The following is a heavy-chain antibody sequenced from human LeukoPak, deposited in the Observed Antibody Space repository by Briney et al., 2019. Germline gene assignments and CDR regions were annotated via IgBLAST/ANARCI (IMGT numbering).Heavy chain of an antibody. V-gene: IGHV4-59*01. D-gene: IGHD3-22*01. CDR3: ARDYGYYYDSSGYYDY. J-gene: IGHJ4*02. CDR1: GGSISSYY. CDR2: IYYSGST. Sequence: SETLSLTCTVSGGSISSYYWSWIRQPPGKGLEWIGYIYYSGSTNYNPSLKSRVTISVDTSKNQFSLKLSSVAAADTGVYYCARDYGYYYDSSGYYDYWGQGTLVTVSS.